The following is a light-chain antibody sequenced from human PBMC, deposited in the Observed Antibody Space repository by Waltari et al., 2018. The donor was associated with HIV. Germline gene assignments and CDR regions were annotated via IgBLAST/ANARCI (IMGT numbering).Light chain of an antibody. V-gene: IGLV3-21*02. CDR2: DDS. CDR1: NIGGNL. CDR3: QVWVDSRDVAVI. Sequence: SYALTQPPSVSVAPGQTARITCGGDNIGGNLVHWYQQKPGQAPVLVIVDDSDRPAGVTERVSGSNSGDTATLTISRGEGGDEADEYCQVWVDSRDVAVIFGGGTKLTVL. J-gene: IGLJ2*01.